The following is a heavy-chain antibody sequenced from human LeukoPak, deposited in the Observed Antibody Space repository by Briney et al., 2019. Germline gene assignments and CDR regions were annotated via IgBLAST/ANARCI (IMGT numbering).Heavy chain of an antibody. J-gene: IGHJ4*02. Sequence: GGSLRLSCVASGFTFSSNYMSWVRQAPGKGLEWVANIKEDARAYSYVDSVKGRFTISRDNAKNSLYLQMNSLRAEDTAVYYCARWRKDSSGWSMDYWGQGTLATVSS. CDR1: GFTFSSNY. CDR2: IKEDARAY. D-gene: IGHD6-19*01. CDR3: ARWRKDSSGWSMDY. V-gene: IGHV3-7*01.